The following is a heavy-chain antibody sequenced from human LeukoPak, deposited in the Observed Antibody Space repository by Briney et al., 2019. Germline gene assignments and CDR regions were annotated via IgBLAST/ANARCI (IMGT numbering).Heavy chain of an antibody. CDR3: ARVDYDISGPRSFFDY. Sequence: SETLSLTCAVYGGSFNNYYWSWIRQSPGKGLEWIGEINHSGSTNYNPSLKSRLTISVDTSKNQFSLKLSSVTAADTAVYYCARVDYDISGPRSFFDYWGQGSLVTVSS. CDR1: GGSFNNYY. D-gene: IGHD3-22*01. CDR2: INHSGST. V-gene: IGHV4-34*01. J-gene: IGHJ4*02.